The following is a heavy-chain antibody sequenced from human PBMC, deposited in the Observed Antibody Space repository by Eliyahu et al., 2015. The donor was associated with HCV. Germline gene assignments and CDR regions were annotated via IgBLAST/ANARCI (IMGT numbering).Heavy chain of an antibody. D-gene: IGHD3-10*02. CDR1: GFPFSSSW. Sequence: EVQLVESGGGLVQPGESLRLSCAASGFPFSSSWMNWVRQVPEKGLEYVALIKGDGTSKLYLDSVKGRFTISRDNAINSLYLQMDSLRTEDTALYYCTRGDGRGREYPEYWGQGALVTVSS. V-gene: IGHV3-7*01. CDR2: IKGDGTSK. J-gene: IGHJ4*02. CDR3: TRGDGRGREYPEY.